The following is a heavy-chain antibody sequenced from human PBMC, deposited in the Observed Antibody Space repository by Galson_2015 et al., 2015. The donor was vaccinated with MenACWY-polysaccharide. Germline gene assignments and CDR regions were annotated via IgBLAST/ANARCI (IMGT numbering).Heavy chain of an antibody. D-gene: IGHD3-10*02. V-gene: IGHV3-33*01. Sequence: SLRLSCAASTVTFRGSGMHWGRLAPGKGLEWVAVIQYDAVYKQYLDSVKGRFSVSRDNSKSTLYLEMNNLRAEDTALYYCAREGSRIVFHAFDTWGQGTMVIVSS. CDR1: TVTFRGSG. CDR3: AREGSRIVFHAFDT. CDR2: IQYDAVYK. J-gene: IGHJ3*02.